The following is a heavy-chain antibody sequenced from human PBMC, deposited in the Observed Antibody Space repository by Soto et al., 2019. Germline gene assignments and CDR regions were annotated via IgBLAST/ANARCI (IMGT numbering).Heavy chain of an antibody. CDR1: GGSFSNNA. V-gene: IGHV1-69*12. D-gene: IGHD4-17*01. CDR3: ARSPDYEGYFDY. J-gene: IGHJ4*02. Sequence: QVRLVQSEAEVKKPGSSVKVSCKASGGSFSNNAISWVRQAPGQGLEWMGVIILPFGTPNYAQTFQGRVPITADDSLPPAYMELSGLRSEDTAGYYCARSPDYEGYFDYWGRGTLVTVSS. CDR2: IILPFGTP.